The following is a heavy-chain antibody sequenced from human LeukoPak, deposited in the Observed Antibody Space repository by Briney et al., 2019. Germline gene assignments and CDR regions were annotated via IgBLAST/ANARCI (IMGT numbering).Heavy chain of an antibody. J-gene: IGHJ2*01. Sequence: SSETLSLTCAVYGGSFSGYFWSWIRQPPGKGLEWIGEINHSGSTNYNPSLKSRVTISVDTSKNQFSLKLSSVTAADTAVYYCARRRGIVVIPYWYFDLWGRGTLVTVSS. V-gene: IGHV4-34*01. CDR1: GGSFSGYF. D-gene: IGHD3-22*01. CDR3: ARRRGIVVIPYWYFDL. CDR2: INHSGST.